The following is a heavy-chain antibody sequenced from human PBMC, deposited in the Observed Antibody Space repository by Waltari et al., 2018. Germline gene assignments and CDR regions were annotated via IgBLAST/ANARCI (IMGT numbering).Heavy chain of an antibody. V-gene: IGHV4-59*01. J-gene: IGHJ4*02. CDR2: IYYSGST. Sequence: QVQLQESGPGLVKPSETLSLTCTVSGGSISSYYWSWIRQPPGKGLEWIGYIYYSGSTNYNPSLKSRVTISVDTSKNQFSLKLSSVTAADTAVYYCARVNMVRGVIPIFDYWGQGTLVTVSS. CDR3: ARVNMVRGVIPIFDY. CDR1: GGSISSYY. D-gene: IGHD3-10*01.